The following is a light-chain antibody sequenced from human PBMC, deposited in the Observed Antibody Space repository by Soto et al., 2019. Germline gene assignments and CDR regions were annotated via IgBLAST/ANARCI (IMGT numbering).Light chain of an antibody. J-gene: IGLJ1*01. Sequence: QSALTQPASVSGSPGQSITISCTGTSSDVGGYNYVSWYQHHPGKAPKLMIYDVSNRPSGVSNRFSGSKSGNTASLTISGLQAEDESDYYCSSYTSSSTLVFGTGTK. CDR2: DVS. CDR3: SSYTSSSTLV. CDR1: SSDVGGYNY. V-gene: IGLV2-14*03.